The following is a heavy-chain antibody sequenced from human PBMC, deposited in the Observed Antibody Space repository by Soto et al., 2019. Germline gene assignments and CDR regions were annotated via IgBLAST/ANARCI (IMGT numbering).Heavy chain of an antibody. CDR2: ISAYNGNT. V-gene: IGHV1-18*01. CDR3: AREGGASGSIAAAGTIGYYYGMDV. J-gene: IGHJ6*02. CDR1: GYTFTSYG. Sequence: GASVKVSCKASGYTFTSYGISWVRQAPGQGLEWMGWISAYNGNTNYAQKLQGRVTMTTDTSTSTAYMELRSLRSDDTAVYYCAREGGASGSIAAAGTIGYYYGMDVWGQGTTVTVSS. D-gene: IGHD6-13*01.